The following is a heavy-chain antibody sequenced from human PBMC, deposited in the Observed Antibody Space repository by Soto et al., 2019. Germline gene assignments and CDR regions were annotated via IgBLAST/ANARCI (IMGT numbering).Heavy chain of an antibody. D-gene: IGHD2-2*01. V-gene: IGHV4-4*02. J-gene: IGHJ5*02. CDR2: IYHSGST. CDR1: GGSISSSNW. Sequence: PSETLSLTCAVSGGSISSSNWWSWVRQPPGKGLEWIGEIYHSGSTNYNPSLKSRVTISVDKSKNQFSLKLSSVTAEDTAVYYCAKATYFPYPFDPWGQGTLVTVSS. CDR3: AKATYFPYPFDP.